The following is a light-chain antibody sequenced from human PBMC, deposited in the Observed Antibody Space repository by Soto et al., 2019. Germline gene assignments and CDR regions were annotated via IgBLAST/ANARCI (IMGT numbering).Light chain of an antibody. Sequence: IVWTQSPGTLSLSPVERATLSCRASQTVGSNLAWYQHKPGQAPRLLIYGASTRATGIPARFSGSGSGTEFTLSIGSLQSEDFAVYYCQQYNDWPPTFGEGTKVDIK. CDR3: QQYNDWPPT. CDR2: GAS. CDR1: QTVGSN. V-gene: IGKV3-15*01. J-gene: IGKJ1*01.